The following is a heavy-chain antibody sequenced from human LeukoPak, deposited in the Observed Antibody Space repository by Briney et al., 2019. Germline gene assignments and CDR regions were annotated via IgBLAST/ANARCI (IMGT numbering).Heavy chain of an antibody. CDR1: GFTFSSYS. CDR2: ISSSSSYI. D-gene: IGHD1-26*01. V-gene: IGHV3-21*01. CDR3: ATLPPELLINY. J-gene: IGHJ4*02. Sequence: PGGSLRLSCAASGFTFSSYSMNWVRQAPGKGLEWVSSISSSSSYIYYADSVKGRFTISRDNTKNSLYLQMNSLRAEDAAVYYCATLPPELLINYWGQGTLVTVSS.